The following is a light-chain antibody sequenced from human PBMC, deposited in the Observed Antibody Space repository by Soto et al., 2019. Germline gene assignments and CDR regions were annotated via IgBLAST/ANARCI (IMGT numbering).Light chain of an antibody. CDR2: GAS. J-gene: IGKJ5*01. V-gene: IGKV3-15*01. CDR1: QSVSSN. CDR3: QQYNNWPPT. Sequence: EIVMTQSPATLSVSPGERATLSCRASQSVSSNLAWYQQKPGQAPRLLIYGASTRATGIPARFSGSGSGTEFTLTISSLQSEDFAVYYCQQYNNWPPTFGHGTRLEMK.